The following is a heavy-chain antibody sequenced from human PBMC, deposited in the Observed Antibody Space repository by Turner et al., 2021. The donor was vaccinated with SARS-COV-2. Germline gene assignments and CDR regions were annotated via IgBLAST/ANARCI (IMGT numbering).Heavy chain of an antibody. CDR3: ARDYGDYYFDY. CDR2: IYSGGST. J-gene: IGHJ4*02. CDR1: GFTVSSNY. D-gene: IGHD4-17*01. V-gene: IGHV3-53*01. Sequence: EVQLVESGGGLIQPGGSLRLSCAASGFTVSSNYMSWVRQAPGKGLEWVSVIYSGGSTYYTDSVKGRFTISRDNSKNTLYLQMNSLRAEDTAVYHCARDYGDYYFDYWGQGTLVTVSS.